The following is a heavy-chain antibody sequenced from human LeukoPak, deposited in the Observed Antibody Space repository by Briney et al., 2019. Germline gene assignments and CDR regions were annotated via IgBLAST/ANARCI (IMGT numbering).Heavy chain of an antibody. J-gene: IGHJ6*03. Sequence: ASVTVSCKASGYTFTNYGVSWVRQAPGQGLEWMGWINAYNGDKHYAQNLQGRLTMTTDTSTSMAFMELRSLRPDDTAVYFCARWGLVAPGTYYYYYMDVWGRGTTVTVSS. V-gene: IGHV1-18*01. D-gene: IGHD2-2*01. CDR2: INAYNGDK. CDR3: ARWGLVAPGTYYYYYMDV. CDR1: GYTFTNYG.